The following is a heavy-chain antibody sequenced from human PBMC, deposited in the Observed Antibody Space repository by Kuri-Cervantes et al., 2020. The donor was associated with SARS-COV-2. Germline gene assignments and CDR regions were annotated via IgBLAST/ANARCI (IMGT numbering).Heavy chain of an antibody. V-gene: IGHV3-48*01. D-gene: IGHD5-18*01. Sequence: GGSLRLSCAASGFIFSDYAIDWVRQAPGKGLEWVSYISSSSSTIYYADSVKGRFTISRDNAKNSLYLQMNSLRAEDTAVYYCARDLSSGLWAFDYWGQGTLVTVSS. CDR3: ARDLSSGLWAFDY. CDR2: ISSSSSTI. J-gene: IGHJ4*02. CDR1: GFIFSDYA.